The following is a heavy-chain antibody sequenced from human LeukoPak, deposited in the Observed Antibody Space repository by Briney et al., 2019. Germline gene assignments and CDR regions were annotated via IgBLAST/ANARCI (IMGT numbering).Heavy chain of an antibody. CDR3: ARDLGPCSGDSCYSWYYFDY. D-gene: IGHD2-15*01. Sequence: GGSLRLSCAASGFTFSSYGMHWVRQAPGKGLEWVAVIWSDGIKKYYAESVKGRFIISRDNSKNTLYLQMNSLTVEDTAVFYCARDLGPCSGDSCYSWYYFDYWGQGTLVTVSS. CDR2: IWSDGIKK. J-gene: IGHJ4*02. V-gene: IGHV3-33*01. CDR1: GFTFSSYG.